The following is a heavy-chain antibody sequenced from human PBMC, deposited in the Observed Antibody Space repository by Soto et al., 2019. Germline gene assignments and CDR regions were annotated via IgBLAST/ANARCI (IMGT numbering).Heavy chain of an antibody. CDR2: ISSSSSTI. CDR1: GFTFSSYS. D-gene: IGHD3-22*01. Sequence: EVQLVESGGGLVQPGGSLRLSCAASGFTFSSYSMNWVRQAPGKGLEWVSYISSSSSTIYYADSVKGRFTISRDNAKNSLYLQMNSLRAEDTAVYYCAREYPTYYYDSSGIDAFDIWGQGTMVTVSS. CDR3: AREYPTYYYDSSGIDAFDI. V-gene: IGHV3-48*01. J-gene: IGHJ3*02.